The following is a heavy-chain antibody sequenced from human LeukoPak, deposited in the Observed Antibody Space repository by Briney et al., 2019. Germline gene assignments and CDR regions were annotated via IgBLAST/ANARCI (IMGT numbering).Heavy chain of an antibody. J-gene: IGHJ4*02. D-gene: IGHD6-13*01. CDR1: GGSISSYY. CDR3: ARGALAAAFDY. V-gene: IGHV4-59*12. CDR2: IYYSGST. Sequence: KPSETLSLTCTVSGGSISSYYWSWIRQPPGKGLEWIGYIYYSGSTNYNPSLKSRVTISVDTSKNQFSLKLSSVTAADTAVYYCARGALAAAFDYWGQGTLVTVSS.